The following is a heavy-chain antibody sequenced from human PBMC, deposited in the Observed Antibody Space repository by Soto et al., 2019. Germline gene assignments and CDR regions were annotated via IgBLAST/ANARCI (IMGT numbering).Heavy chain of an antibody. D-gene: IGHD3-10*01. CDR2: IRSKANSYAT. Sequence: GGSLRLSCAASGFTFSGYNMHWVRQASGKGLEWVGRIRSKANSYATAYAASVKGRFTISRDDSKNTAYLQMNSLKTEDTAVYYCTRHLKVGAKDAFDIWGQGAMVTVSS. V-gene: IGHV3-73*01. CDR3: TRHLKVGAKDAFDI. CDR1: GFTFSGYN. J-gene: IGHJ3*02.